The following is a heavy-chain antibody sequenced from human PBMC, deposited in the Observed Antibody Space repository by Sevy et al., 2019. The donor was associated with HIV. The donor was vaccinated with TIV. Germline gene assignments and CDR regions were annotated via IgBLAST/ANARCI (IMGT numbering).Heavy chain of an antibody. D-gene: IGHD3-22*01. CDR1: GFTFSSYA. Sequence: GGSLRLSCAASGFTFSSYAMTWVRQAPGKGLEWVSAISGSGGYTYYADSVKGQFTISRDNSKKTLDLEMHSLRAEDTAVYYCAKEGYQSSGYYHWGQGTLVTVSS. CDR3: AKEGYQSSGYYH. J-gene: IGHJ5*02. CDR2: ISGSGGYT. V-gene: IGHV3-23*01.